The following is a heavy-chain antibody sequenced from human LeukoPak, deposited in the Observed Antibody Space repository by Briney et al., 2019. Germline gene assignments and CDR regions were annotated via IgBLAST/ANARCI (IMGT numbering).Heavy chain of an antibody. CDR2: IHYSGST. Sequence: PSETLSLTCTISGGSISGYYWSWVRQPPGKRLEWIGYIHYSGSTNYNPPLRSRVTISVDTSKNQFSLKLSSVTAADTAVYYCARDGNPFDYWGQGTLVTVSS. V-gene: IGHV4-59*01. CDR1: GGSISGYY. J-gene: IGHJ4*02. CDR3: ARDGNPFDY.